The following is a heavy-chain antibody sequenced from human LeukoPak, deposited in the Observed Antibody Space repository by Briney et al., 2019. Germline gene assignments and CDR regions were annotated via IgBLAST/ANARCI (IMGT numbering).Heavy chain of an antibody. V-gene: IGHV4-61*02. Sequence: SETLSLTCTVSGGSISSGSYYWSWIRQPAGKGLEWIGRIYTSGSTNYNPSLKSRVTISVDTSKNQFSLKLSSVTAADTAVYYCARDGGTLDGMDVWGQGTTVTVSS. CDR1: GGSISSGSYY. CDR3: ARDGGTLDGMDV. D-gene: IGHD3/OR15-3a*01. J-gene: IGHJ6*02. CDR2: IYTSGST.